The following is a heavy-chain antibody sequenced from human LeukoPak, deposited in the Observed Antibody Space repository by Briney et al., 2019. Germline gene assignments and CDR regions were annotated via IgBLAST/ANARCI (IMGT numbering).Heavy chain of an antibody. Sequence: SETLSLTCAVYGGSFSGCYWSWIRQPPGKGLEWIGEINHSGSTNYNPSLKSRVTISVDTSKNQFSLKLSSVTAADTAVYYCARGRSGYDFWSGHLYAWFDPWGQGTLVTVSS. CDR2: INHSGST. CDR3: ARGRSGYDFWSGHLYAWFDP. J-gene: IGHJ5*02. D-gene: IGHD3-3*01. V-gene: IGHV4-34*01. CDR1: GGSFSGCY.